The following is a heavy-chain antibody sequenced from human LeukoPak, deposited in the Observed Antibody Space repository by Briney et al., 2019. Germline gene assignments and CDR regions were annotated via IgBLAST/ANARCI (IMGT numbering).Heavy chain of an antibody. V-gene: IGHV3-64*01. CDR2: ISSNGDST. CDR3: ARGPYKDFWSGYSDY. CDR1: GFIFSSYA. Sequence: GGSLRLSCAASGFIFSSYAMHWVRQAPGKGLEYVSAISSNGDSTYYANSVKGRFTISRDNSKNTLYLQMGSLRAEDMAVYYCARGPYKDFWSGYSDYWGQGTLVTVSS. D-gene: IGHD3-3*01. J-gene: IGHJ4*02.